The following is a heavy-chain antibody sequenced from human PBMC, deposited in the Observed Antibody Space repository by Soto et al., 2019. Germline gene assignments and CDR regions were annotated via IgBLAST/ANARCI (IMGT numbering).Heavy chain of an antibody. J-gene: IGHJ6*02. CDR2: ISAYNGNT. V-gene: IGHV1-18*01. Sequence: GASVKFSCKASGYNFTSYGISWVRQAPGQGLEWMGWISAYNGNTNYAQKLQGRVTMTTDTSTSTAYMELRSLRSDDTAVYYCARVATVADYYYYGMDVWGQGTTVTVSS. D-gene: IGHD4-4*01. CDR3: ARVATVADYYYYGMDV. CDR1: GYNFTSYG.